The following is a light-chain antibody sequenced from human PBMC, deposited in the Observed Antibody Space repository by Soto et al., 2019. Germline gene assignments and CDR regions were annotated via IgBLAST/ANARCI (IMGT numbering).Light chain of an antibody. CDR2: GAS. V-gene: IGKV3-20*01. Sequence: VLTQSPGTLSLSPGERATLSCRASQSVTNYLVWYQQKAGQAPRLLIYGASSRAPGIPDRFSGSGSCTDFTLTINRLGPEDSAVYYCQQFDTSPYTFGQGTKLEIK. CDR1: QSVTNY. J-gene: IGKJ2*01. CDR3: QQFDTSPYT.